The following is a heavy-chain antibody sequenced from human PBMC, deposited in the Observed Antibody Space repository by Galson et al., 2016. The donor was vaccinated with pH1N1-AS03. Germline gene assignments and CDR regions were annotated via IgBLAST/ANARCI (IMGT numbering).Heavy chain of an antibody. D-gene: IGHD6-19*01. V-gene: IGHV4-59*08. J-gene: IGHJ3*02. CDR2: IYYSGST. CDR3: ARYYFEFLLEVVAVTGTEMGAFDI. Sequence: SETLSLTCTVSGGSISGYYWSWIRQPPGKGLEWIGYIYYSGSTNYNPSLKTRVTISLDTSSNEFSLNLRSVTAADTAVYYCARYYFEFLLEVVAVTGTEMGAFDIWGQGTVVTVSS. CDR1: GGSISGYY.